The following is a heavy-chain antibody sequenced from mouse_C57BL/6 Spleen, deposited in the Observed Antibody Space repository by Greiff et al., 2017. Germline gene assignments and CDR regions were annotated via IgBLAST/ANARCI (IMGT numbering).Heavy chain of an antibody. D-gene: IGHD1-1*01. V-gene: IGHV1-22*01. CDR2: INPNNGGT. J-gene: IGHJ2*01. CDR1: GYTFTDYN. Sequence: EVQLQQSGPELVKPGASVKMSCKASGYTFTDYNMHWVKQSHGKSLEWIGYINPNNGGTSYNQKFKGKATLTVNKSSSTAYMELRSLTSEDSAVYYCARVPHYYGSSYYYFDYWGQGTTRTVSS. CDR3: ARVPHYYGSSYYYFDY.